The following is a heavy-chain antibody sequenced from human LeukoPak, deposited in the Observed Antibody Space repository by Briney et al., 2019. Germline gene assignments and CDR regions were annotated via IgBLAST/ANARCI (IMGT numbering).Heavy chain of an antibody. V-gene: IGHV3-30-3*01. J-gene: IGHJ4*02. CDR2: ISYDGSNK. CDR1: GFAFSSFA. Sequence: GGSLRLSCTASGFAFSSFAMHWVRQAPGKGLEWVAVISYDGSNKYFADSVKGRFTISRDNSKNTLYLQMNSLRAEDTAVYYCARDWKYCSGGSCYGGFDYWGQGTLVTVSS. D-gene: IGHD2-15*01. CDR3: ARDWKYCSGGSCYGGFDY.